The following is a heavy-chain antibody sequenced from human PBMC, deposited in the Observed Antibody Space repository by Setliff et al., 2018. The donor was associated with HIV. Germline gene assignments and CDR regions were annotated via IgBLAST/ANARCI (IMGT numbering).Heavy chain of an antibody. J-gene: IGHJ5*02. CDR3: ARYYYDSSGYINWFDP. Sequence: TLSLTCTVSGGSINSGDYYWSWIRQYPGQGLEWIGYVYYTGSTFYNPSLKSRVTISLDSSNNQFSLKLSSVTAADTAVYYCARYYYDSSGYINWFDPWGQGTVVTVSS. D-gene: IGHD3-22*01. CDR1: GGSINSGDYY. CDR2: VYYTGST. V-gene: IGHV4-31*03.